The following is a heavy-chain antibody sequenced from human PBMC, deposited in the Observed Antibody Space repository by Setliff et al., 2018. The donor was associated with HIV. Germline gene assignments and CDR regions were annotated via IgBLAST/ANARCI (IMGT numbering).Heavy chain of an antibody. CDR2: SYYSGSA. J-gene: IGHJ4*02. CDR1: DGYISDGDYY. D-gene: IGHD3-22*01. Sequence: SETLSLTCTVSDGYISDGDYYWTWIRQPPGKGLEWIGHSYYSGSAHYNASLKSRVTMSVDMSNNQFSLKLRSVTAADTAVYYCASRDTSRYFDDYWGQGTLVTVSS. V-gene: IGHV4-30-4*08. CDR3: ASRDTSRYFDDY.